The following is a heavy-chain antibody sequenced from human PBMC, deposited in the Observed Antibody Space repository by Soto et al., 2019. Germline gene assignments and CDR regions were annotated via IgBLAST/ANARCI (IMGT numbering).Heavy chain of an antibody. D-gene: IGHD4-4*01. CDR2: ISYDGSNK. CDR1: GFTFSSYG. Sequence: GGSLRLSCAASGFTFSSYGMHWVRQAPGKGLEWVAVISYDGSNKYYADSVKGRFTISRDNSKNTLYLQMNSLRAEDTAVYYCAKASDYSNLRGMDVWGQGTTVTVSS. J-gene: IGHJ6*02. V-gene: IGHV3-30*18. CDR3: AKASDYSNLRGMDV.